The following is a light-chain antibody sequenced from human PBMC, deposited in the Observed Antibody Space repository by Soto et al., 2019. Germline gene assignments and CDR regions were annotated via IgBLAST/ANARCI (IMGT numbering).Light chain of an antibody. CDR2: DAS. CDR3: QQYDTYPLT. Sequence: DVQMTQSPSSLSASVGDRVTITCRASQSINNWLAWYQQKPGKAPKFLIYDASTLETGVPSRFSGSASGTEFPLTISGLQPEDGASYYCQQYDTYPLTFGGGTRVELK. J-gene: IGKJ4*01. CDR1: QSINNW. V-gene: IGKV1-5*01.